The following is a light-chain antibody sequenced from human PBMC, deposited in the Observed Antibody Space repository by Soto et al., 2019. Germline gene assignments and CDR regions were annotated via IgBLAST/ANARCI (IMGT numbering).Light chain of an antibody. Sequence: QSALTQPASVSGSPGQSITISCTGTSSDVGGYNYVSWYQQHPGKAPKLMIYEVSNRPSGVSNRCSGSKSGNTASLTISGLQDEDEADYYCSSYTSSSTLYVFGTGTKLTVL. V-gene: IGLV2-14*01. J-gene: IGLJ1*01. CDR3: SSYTSSSTLYV. CDR1: SSDVGGYNY. CDR2: EVS.